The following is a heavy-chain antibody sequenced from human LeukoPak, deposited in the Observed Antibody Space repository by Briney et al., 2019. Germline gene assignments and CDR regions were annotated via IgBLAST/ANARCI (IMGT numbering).Heavy chain of an antibody. CDR3: AREDYFDSGSSDY. V-gene: IGHV1-18*01. CDR1: GCTFTSYG. Sequence: ASVTVSCKASGCTFTSYGISWVRQAPGQGLDWMGWISAYNGNTNYAQKFQGRVTITRNTSISTAYMEVSSLRSEDTAIYYCAREDYFDSGSSDYWGQGTVVPVSS. CDR2: ISAYNGNT. D-gene: IGHD3-22*01. J-gene: IGHJ4*02.